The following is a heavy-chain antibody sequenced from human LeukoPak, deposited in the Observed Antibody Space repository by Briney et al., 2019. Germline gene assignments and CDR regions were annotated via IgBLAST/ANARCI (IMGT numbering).Heavy chain of an antibody. V-gene: IGHV3-48*03. CDR3: ARDGYNNIWYNSFDT. Sequence: PGGSLRLSCAASGFTFRTYEMNWVRQAPGKGLEWVSYISSSGKTVYYADSVKGRFTISRDNAKNSVYLQMNSLRAEDTAVYYCARDGYNNIWYNSFDTWGQGTMVTVSS. CDR1: GFTFRTYE. J-gene: IGHJ3*02. D-gene: IGHD6-13*01. CDR2: ISSSGKTV.